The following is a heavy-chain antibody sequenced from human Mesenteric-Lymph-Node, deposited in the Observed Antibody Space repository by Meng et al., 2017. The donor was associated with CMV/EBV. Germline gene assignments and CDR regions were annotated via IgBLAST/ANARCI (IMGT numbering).Heavy chain of an antibody. CDR2: ISSSSSYI. CDR3: ARDYCSSTSCYGGFDL. Sequence: SGVTFSSYSMNWVRQAPGKGLEWVSSISSSSSYIYYADSVKGRFTISRDNAKNSLYLQMNSLRAEDTAVYYCARDYCSSTSCYGGFDLWGRGTLVTVSS. V-gene: IGHV3-21*01. J-gene: IGHJ2*01. D-gene: IGHD2-2*01. CDR1: GVTFSSYS.